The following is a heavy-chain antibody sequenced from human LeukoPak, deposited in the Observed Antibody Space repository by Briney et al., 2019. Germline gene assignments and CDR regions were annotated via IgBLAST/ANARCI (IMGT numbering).Heavy chain of an antibody. CDR1: GFTFSSYG. V-gene: IGHV3-23*01. Sequence: GGTLRLSCAASGFTFSSYGMSWVRQAPGKGLEWVSAISGSGGSTYYADSVKGRFTISRDNSKNTLYLQMNSLRAEDTAVYYCAKVNPYYGSGSFDYWGQGTLVTVSS. CDR2: ISGSGGST. D-gene: IGHD3-10*01. J-gene: IGHJ4*02. CDR3: AKVNPYYGSGSFDY.